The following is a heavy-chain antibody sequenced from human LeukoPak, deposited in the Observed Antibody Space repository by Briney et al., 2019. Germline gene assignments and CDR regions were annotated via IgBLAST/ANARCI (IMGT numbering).Heavy chain of an antibody. CDR1: GYSISSGYY. V-gene: IGHV4-38-2*02. Sequence: KSSETLSLTCTVSGYSISSGYYWGWIRQPPGKGLEWIGSIYHSGSTYYNPSLKSRVTISVDTSKNQFSTQLSSVTAADTAVYYCARAVYSGWYYFDYWGQGTLVTVSS. J-gene: IGHJ4*02. CDR3: ARAVYSGWYYFDY. CDR2: IYHSGST. D-gene: IGHD6-19*01.